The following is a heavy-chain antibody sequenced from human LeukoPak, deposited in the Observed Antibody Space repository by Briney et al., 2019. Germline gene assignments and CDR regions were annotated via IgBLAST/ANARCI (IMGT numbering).Heavy chain of an antibody. CDR3: ARGASYVWGNYRLDY. V-gene: IGHV3-21*01. J-gene: IGHJ4*02. CDR1: GFTFSNFG. CDR2: ISSSSSYI. D-gene: IGHD3-16*02. Sequence: PGGSLRLSCAASGFTFSNFGINWVRQAPGKGLEWVSSISSSSSYISYADSVKGRFTISRDNAKNAVYLQVNSLRAEDTAVYYCARGASYVWGNYRLDYWGQGTLVTVSS.